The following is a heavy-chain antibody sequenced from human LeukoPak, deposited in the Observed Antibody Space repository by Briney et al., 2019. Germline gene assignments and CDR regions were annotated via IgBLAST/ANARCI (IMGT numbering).Heavy chain of an antibody. Sequence: SRTLSLTCVVSGGFLSSSNWGSWVRQPPGKWLEWGGELYQRGSTNYNPSLKSRVTISVDNSKNQFSLTLSSLTAADTAVYSCASTDYDIFTGQFDYWGQGTLVTVSS. V-gene: IGHV4-4*02. CDR2: LYQRGST. D-gene: IGHD3-9*01. CDR3: ASTDYDIFTGQFDY. CDR1: GGFLSSSNW. J-gene: IGHJ4*02.